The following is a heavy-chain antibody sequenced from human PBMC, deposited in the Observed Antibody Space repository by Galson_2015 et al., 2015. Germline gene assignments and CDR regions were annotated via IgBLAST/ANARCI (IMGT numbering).Heavy chain of an antibody. Sequence: ETLSLTCTVSGASISSYYWSWVRQPPGKGLGWIGYIYHSGTTNYNPSLKSRVTISVDTSKNQFSLKLSSVTAADTAVYYCARRRDYFDYWGQGTLVTVSS. CDR1: GASISSYY. J-gene: IGHJ4*02. V-gene: IGHV4-59*01. CDR2: IYHSGTT. CDR3: ARRRDYFDY.